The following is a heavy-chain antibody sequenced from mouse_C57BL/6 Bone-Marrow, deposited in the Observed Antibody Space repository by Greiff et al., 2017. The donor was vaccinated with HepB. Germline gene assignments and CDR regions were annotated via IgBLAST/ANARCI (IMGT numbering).Heavy chain of an antibody. Sequence: AAEGVDFSRYWMSWVRRAPGKGLEWIGEINPDSSTINYAPSLKDKFIISRDNAKNTLYLQMSKVRSEDTALYYCARGAYYSNYWYFDVWGTGTTVTVSS. V-gene: IGHV4-1*01. CDR1: GVDFSRYW. D-gene: IGHD2-5*01. CDR3: ARGAYYSNYWYFDV. CDR2: INPDSSTI. J-gene: IGHJ1*03.